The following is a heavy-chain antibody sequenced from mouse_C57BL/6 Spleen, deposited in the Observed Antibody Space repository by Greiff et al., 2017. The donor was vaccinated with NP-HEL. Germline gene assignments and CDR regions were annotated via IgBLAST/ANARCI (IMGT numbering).Heavy chain of an antibody. Sequence: EVKLMESGEGLVKPGGSLKLSCAASGFTFSSYAMSWVRQTPEKRLEWVAYISSGGDYIYYADTVKGRFTISRDNARNTLYLQMSSLKSEDTAMYYCTREDGNGAMDYWGQGTSVTVSS. CDR2: ISSGGDYI. J-gene: IGHJ4*01. D-gene: IGHD1-1*01. CDR1: GFTFSSYA. CDR3: TREDGNGAMDY. V-gene: IGHV5-9-1*02.